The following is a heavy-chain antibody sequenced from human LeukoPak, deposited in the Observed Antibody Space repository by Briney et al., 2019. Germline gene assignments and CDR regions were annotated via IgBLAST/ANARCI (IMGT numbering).Heavy chain of an antibody. Sequence: SETLSLTCTVSGGSISTYYWNWIRQPPGKGLEWIGYIYYTGSTKYNPSLKSRVTISVDTSNNQLSLKLNSVTAADTAVYYCARAGSSEYCSGGSCRYYYYGMDVWGQGTTVTVSS. CDR3: ARAGSSEYCSGGSCRYYYYGMDV. J-gene: IGHJ6*02. V-gene: IGHV4-59*01. CDR1: GGSISTYY. CDR2: IYYTGST. D-gene: IGHD2-15*01.